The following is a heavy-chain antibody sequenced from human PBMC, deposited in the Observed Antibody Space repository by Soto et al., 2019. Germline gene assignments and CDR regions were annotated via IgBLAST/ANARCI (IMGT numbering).Heavy chain of an antibody. V-gene: IGHV3-49*05. CDR1: GFTFGDYA. Sequence: EVQLVESGGGLVKPGRSLRLSCTASGFTFGDYAMSWFRQAPGKGLEWVGCIRSKAYGGTTEYAASVKGRFTISRDDSKSIAYLQMNSLKTEDTAVYYCTRDWGVSTGPYDIRGYYYGWFDPWGQGTLVTVSS. J-gene: IGHJ5*02. CDR2: IRSKAYGGTT. CDR3: TRDWGVSTGPYDIRGYYYGWFDP. D-gene: IGHD3-22*01.